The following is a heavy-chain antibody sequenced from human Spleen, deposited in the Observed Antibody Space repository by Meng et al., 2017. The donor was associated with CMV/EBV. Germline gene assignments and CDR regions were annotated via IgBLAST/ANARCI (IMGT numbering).Heavy chain of an antibody. D-gene: IGHD1-7*01. CDR3: ARGRGDWNYRGTWFDP. Sequence: GFTFSGYAMSWVRQAPGKGLEWLASISDDGSDKNYADSVEGRFTVSRDNSKNSLYLQMSSLRPEDTAIYYCARGRGDWNYRGTWFDPWGQGTLVTVSS. V-gene: IGHV3-30*04. J-gene: IGHJ5*02. CDR1: GFTFSGYA. CDR2: ISDDGSDK.